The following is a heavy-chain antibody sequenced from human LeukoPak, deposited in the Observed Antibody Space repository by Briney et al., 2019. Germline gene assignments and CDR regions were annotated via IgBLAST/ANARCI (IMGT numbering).Heavy chain of an antibody. J-gene: IGHJ4*02. CDR2: ISSSGSTI. Sequence: GGSLRLSCAASGFTFSSYSMNWVRQAPGKGREWVSYISSSGSTIYYADSVKGRFTISRDNAKNSLYLQMNSLRAEDTAVYYCARILPYGDYGDYWGQGTLVTVSS. CDR1: GFTFSSYS. CDR3: ARILPYGDYGDY. D-gene: IGHD4-17*01. V-gene: IGHV3-48*04.